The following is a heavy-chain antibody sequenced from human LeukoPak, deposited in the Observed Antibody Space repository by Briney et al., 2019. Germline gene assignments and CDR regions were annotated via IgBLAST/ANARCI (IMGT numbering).Heavy chain of an antibody. J-gene: IGHJ4*02. Sequence: GASVKVSCKASGYPFTSYGISWVRQAPGQGLEWMGWISAYNGNTNYAQKLQGRVTMTTDTSTSTAYMELRSLRSDDTAVYYCARVHPEDSSGYSFDYWGQGTLVTVSS. V-gene: IGHV1-18*01. CDR2: ISAYNGNT. D-gene: IGHD3-22*01. CDR1: GYPFTSYG. CDR3: ARVHPEDSSGYSFDY.